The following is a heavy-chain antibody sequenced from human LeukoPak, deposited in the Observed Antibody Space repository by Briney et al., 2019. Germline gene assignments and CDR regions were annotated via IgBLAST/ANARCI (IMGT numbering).Heavy chain of an antibody. CDR3: ARWQVTSCINGCTPNYYDS. CDR1: GDSINSPCY. Sequence: SETLSLTCTVSGDSINSPCYWSWLRQYPGKGLEWIGYIHYSGSAHYNPSLKSRLTMSVDTSNHQFSLRLTSVTDADTAVYYCARWQVTSCINGCTPNYYDSWGQGTLVTVSS. CDR2: IHYSGSA. V-gene: IGHV4-31*03. D-gene: IGHD1-20*01. J-gene: IGHJ4*02.